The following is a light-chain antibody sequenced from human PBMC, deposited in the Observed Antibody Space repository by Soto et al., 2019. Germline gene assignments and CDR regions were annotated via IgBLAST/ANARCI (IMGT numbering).Light chain of an antibody. CDR2: KAS. Sequence: DIQMTQFPSTLSASVGDRVTITCRASQSIRSWLAWYQQKPGKAPKVLIYKASILESGVPSRFSGSGSGTEFTLTISSLQPDDFATYYCQQYNNDLITSGQGTRLEIK. J-gene: IGKJ5*01. CDR1: QSIRSW. V-gene: IGKV1-5*03. CDR3: QQYNNDLIT.